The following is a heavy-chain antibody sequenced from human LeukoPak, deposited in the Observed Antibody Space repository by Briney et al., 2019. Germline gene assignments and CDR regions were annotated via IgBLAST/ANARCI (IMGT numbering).Heavy chain of an antibody. D-gene: IGHD1-14*01. J-gene: IGHJ4*02. CDR1: GFTFSSYS. V-gene: IGHV3-21*01. CDR3: ARGAGNPDY. CDR2: ISSSSSYI. Sequence: GGSVRLSCAASGFTFSSYSMNWVRQAPGKGLEWVSSISSSSSYIYYAESVKGRFTISRDNAKNSLYLQMNSLRAEDTAVYYCARGAGNPDYWGQGTLVTVSS.